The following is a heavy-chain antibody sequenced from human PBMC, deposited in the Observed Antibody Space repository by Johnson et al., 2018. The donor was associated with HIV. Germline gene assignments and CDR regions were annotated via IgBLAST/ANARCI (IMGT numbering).Heavy chain of an antibody. CDR3: TTITRSYYYDSSGHLYDAFDI. Sequence: VHLVESGGGLVQPGRSLRLSCAASGFTFNNAWMNWVRQAPGKGLEWVGRIKSRTDDGTTNYAAPLKGRFTIPRDDSKNMLHLQMNSLKTEDTAIYYCTTITRSYYYDSSGHLYDAFDIWGQGTMVTVAS. CDR2: IKSRTDDGTT. CDR1: GFTFNNAW. D-gene: IGHD3-22*01. V-gene: IGHV3-15*01. J-gene: IGHJ3*02.